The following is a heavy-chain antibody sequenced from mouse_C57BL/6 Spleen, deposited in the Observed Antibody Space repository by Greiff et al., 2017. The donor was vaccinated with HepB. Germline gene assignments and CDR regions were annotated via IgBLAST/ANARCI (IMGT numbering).Heavy chain of an antibody. Sequence: QVQLQQPGAELVRPGSSVKLSCKASGYTFTSYWMDWVKQRPGQGLEWIGNIYPSDSETHYNQKFKDKATLTVDKSSSTAYMQLSSLTSEDSAVYYCARGLTGTSYWGQGTTLTVSS. CDR1: GYTFTSYW. CDR3: ARGLTGTSY. V-gene: IGHV1-61*01. J-gene: IGHJ2*01. CDR2: IYPSDSET. D-gene: IGHD4-1*01.